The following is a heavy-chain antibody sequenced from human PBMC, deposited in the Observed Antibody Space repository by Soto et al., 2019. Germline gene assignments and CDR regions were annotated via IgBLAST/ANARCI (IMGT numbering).Heavy chain of an antibody. J-gene: IGHJ3*02. CDR3: ARESADYDILTGFQWDDAFDI. CDR2: IYSGGST. CDR1: GFTVSSNY. V-gene: IGHV3-53*01. D-gene: IGHD3-9*01. Sequence: EVQPVESGGGLIQPGGSLRLSCAASGFTVSSNYMSWVRQAPGKGLEWVSVIYSGGSTYYADSVKGRFTISRDNSKNTLYLQMNSLRAEDTAVYYCARESADYDILTGFQWDDAFDIWGQGTMVTVSS.